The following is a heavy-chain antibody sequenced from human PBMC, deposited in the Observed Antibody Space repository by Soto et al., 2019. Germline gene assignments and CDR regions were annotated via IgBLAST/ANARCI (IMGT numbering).Heavy chain of an antibody. V-gene: IGHV1-2*02. CDR2: INPNSGGT. CDR1: GYTFTGYY. Sequence: GASVKVSCKASGYTFTGYYMHWVRQAPGQGLEWMGWINPNSGGTNYAQKFQGRVTMTRDTSISTAYMELSRLRSDDTAVYYCARDITIFGVAGTPVGDAFDIWGQGTMVTVSS. J-gene: IGHJ3*02. D-gene: IGHD3-3*01. CDR3: ARDITIFGVAGTPVGDAFDI.